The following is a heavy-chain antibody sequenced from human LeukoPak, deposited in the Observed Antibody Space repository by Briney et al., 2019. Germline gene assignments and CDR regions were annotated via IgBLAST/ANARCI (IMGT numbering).Heavy chain of an antibody. CDR3: AKDISAYYGPGSYFDY. CDR1: GVTFHNHA. CDR2: ISSNSASV. Sequence: GGSLRLSCAVSGVTFHNHAMHWVRQAPGKVLEWVSGISSNSASVDYADSVKGRFTVSRDNAKNSLYLQMNSLRAEDTALYYCAKDISAYYGPGSYFDYWGPGTLVTVSS. V-gene: IGHV3-9*01. J-gene: IGHJ4*02. D-gene: IGHD3-10*01.